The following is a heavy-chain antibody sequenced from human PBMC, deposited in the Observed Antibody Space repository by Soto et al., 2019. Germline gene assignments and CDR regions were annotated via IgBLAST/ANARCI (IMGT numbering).Heavy chain of an antibody. V-gene: IGHV5-51*01. D-gene: IGHD4-4*01. CDR1: GYSFTTYW. CDR3: ARHEQFYYYYYGMDV. CDR2: INPGDSDI. Sequence: EFLKISCKASGYSFTTYWIAWVRQMPGKGLEWMGIINPGDSDIRYSPSFQGQVTISADNSISTAYLQWSSLKASDTAMYYCARHEQFYYYYYGMDVWGQGTAVTVSS. J-gene: IGHJ6*02.